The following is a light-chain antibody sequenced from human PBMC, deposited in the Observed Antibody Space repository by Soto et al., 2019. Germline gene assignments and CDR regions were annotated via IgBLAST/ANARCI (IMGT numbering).Light chain of an antibody. CDR1: SSNIKNNY. CDR2: DVT. CDR3: SSYAGSYILGV. Sequence: QSVLTQPPSASGTPGQRVTISCSGSSSNIKNNYVFWYQQLPGMAPKLIIYDVTKRTSGVPDRFSGSKSGNSASLTISGLQAEDEADYYCSSYAGSYILGVFGGGTKLTVL. J-gene: IGLJ3*02. V-gene: IGLV1-47*02.